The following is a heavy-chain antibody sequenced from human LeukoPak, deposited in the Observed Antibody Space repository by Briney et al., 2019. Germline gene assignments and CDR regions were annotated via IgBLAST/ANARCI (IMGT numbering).Heavy chain of an antibody. Sequence: ASVKVSCKAAGYTFTSYDVNWVRQATGQGLEWMGGMNPNSGNTGYAQKFQGRVTMTRNTSINTAYMELSSLRSEDTAVYYCARGFDSSGWSPISIDVWGPGTTVTVSS. CDR1: GYTFTSYD. CDR2: MNPNSGNT. J-gene: IGHJ6*02. CDR3: ARGFDSSGWSPISIDV. V-gene: IGHV1-8*01. D-gene: IGHD6-19*01.